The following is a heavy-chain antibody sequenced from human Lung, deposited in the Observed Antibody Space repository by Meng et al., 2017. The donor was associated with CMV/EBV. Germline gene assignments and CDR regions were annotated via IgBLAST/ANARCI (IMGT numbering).Heavy chain of an antibody. Sequence: GESLKISCAASGFTFSNYAMSWVRQAPGKGLEWVSGIAGSGSHTFYTDSVKGRFTISRDNVKNTLYLQMNVLRVEDTALYYCARYPTTGTYYYYNGMDVWGLGTXVTVSS. CDR1: GFTFSNYA. V-gene: IGHV3-23*01. CDR3: ARYPTTGTYYYYNGMDV. CDR2: IAGSGSHT. J-gene: IGHJ6*02. D-gene: IGHD4-17*01.